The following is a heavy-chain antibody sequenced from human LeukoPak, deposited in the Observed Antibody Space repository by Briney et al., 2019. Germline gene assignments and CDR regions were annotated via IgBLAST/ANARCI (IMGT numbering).Heavy chain of an antibody. V-gene: IGHV3-23*01. Sequence: GRSLRLSCAASGFTFSSYGMHWVRQAPGKGLEWVSAISGSGGSTYYADSVKGRFTISRDNSKNTLYLQMNSLRAEDTAVYYCAGYGGSYPYYMDVWGKGTTVTISS. CDR2: ISGSGGST. CDR1: GFTFSSYG. J-gene: IGHJ6*03. CDR3: AGYGGSYPYYMDV. D-gene: IGHD1-26*01.